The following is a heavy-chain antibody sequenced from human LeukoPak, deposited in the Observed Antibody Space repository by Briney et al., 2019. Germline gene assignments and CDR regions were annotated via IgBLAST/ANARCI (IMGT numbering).Heavy chain of an antibody. J-gene: IGHJ4*02. D-gene: IGHD3-22*01. CDR1: GFSLSTSGMR. CDR2: IDWDDEK. CDR3: ARGQSGYLFDY. Sequence: ESGPTLVXPTQTLTLTCSFSGFSLSTSGMRVSWIRQPPGKALEWLARIDWDDEKFYSTSLRTRLTISKDTSKNQVVLIMTNMDPVDTATYYCARGQSGYLFDYWGQGTLVTVSS. V-gene: IGHV2-70*04.